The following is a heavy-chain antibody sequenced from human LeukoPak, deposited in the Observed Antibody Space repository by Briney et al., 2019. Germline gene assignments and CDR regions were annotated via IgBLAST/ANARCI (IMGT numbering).Heavy chain of an antibody. CDR1: GGSISSTNYY. J-gene: IGHJ3*02. CDR2: VYYTGTT. CDR3: ARGSHYYDGI. V-gene: IGHV4-39*07. D-gene: IGHD3-22*01. Sequence: PSETLSLTCNVSGGSISSTNYYWGWIRQAPGKGLEWLGNVYYTGTTYYNPSLKSRLTISVDTSKNQFSLKLSSVTAADTDVYYCARGSHYYDGIWGQGTMVTVSS.